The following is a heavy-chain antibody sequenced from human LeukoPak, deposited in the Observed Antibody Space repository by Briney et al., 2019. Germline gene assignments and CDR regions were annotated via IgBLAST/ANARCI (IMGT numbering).Heavy chain of an antibody. CDR1: GFTVSSNS. V-gene: IGHV3-20*04. Sequence: GGSLRLSCTVSGFTVSSNSMSWVRQAPGKGLEWVSGINWNGGSTGYADSVKGRFTISRDNAKNSLYLQMNSLRAEDTALYYCARGRPTVTLYYFDYWGQGTLVTVSS. CDR3: ARGRPTVTLYYFDY. D-gene: IGHD4-17*01. J-gene: IGHJ4*02. CDR2: INWNGGST.